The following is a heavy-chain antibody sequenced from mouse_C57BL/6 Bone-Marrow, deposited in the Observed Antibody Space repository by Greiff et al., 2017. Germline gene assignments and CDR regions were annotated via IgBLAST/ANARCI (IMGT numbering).Heavy chain of an antibody. D-gene: IGHD1-1*01. CDR2: IHPNSGST. CDR1: GYTFTSYW. Sequence: QVQLKQPGAELVKPGASVKLSCKASGYTFTSYWMHWVKQRPGQGLEWIGMIHPNSGSTNYNEKFKSKATLTVDKSSSTAYMQLSSLTSEDSAVYYCAKYYGSSYEGDYWGQGTTLTVSS. J-gene: IGHJ2*01. CDR3: AKYYGSSYEGDY. V-gene: IGHV1-64*01.